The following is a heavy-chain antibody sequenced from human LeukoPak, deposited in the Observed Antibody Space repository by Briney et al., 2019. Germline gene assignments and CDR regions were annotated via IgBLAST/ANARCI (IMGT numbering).Heavy chain of an antibody. D-gene: IGHD3-22*01. Sequence: GGSLRLSCAASGFTFSSYWMSWVRQAPGKGLEWVSYISSSGSTIYYADSVKGRFTISRDNAKNSLYLQMNSLRAEDTAVYYCAKGSRLARLLRDLDYWGQGTLVTVSS. V-gene: IGHV3-48*04. CDR2: ISSSGSTI. CDR1: GFTFSSYW. CDR3: AKGSRLARLLRDLDY. J-gene: IGHJ4*02.